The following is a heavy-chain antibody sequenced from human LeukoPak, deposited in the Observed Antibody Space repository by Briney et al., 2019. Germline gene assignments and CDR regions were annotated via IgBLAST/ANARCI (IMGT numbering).Heavy chain of an antibody. V-gene: IGHV3-23*01. CDR2: IVGSGGST. Sequence: SGASLRLSCAASGFTFSNYAMSWVRQAPGKGLEWVSAIVGSGGSTYYADSVKGRFTISRDNPKNTLYLQMNSLRVEDTAVYYCAKWGDYDILTGYYDSDYWGQGTLVTVSS. J-gene: IGHJ4*02. D-gene: IGHD3-9*01. CDR3: AKWGDYDILTGYYDSDY. CDR1: GFTFSNYA.